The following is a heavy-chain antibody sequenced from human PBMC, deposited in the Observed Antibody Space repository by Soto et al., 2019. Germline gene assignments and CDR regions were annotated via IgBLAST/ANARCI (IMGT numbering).Heavy chain of an antibody. D-gene: IGHD6-13*01. CDR3: ARPKYSSRFQDPYYYYAMDV. Sequence: PGESQKIACKGSGYSFTSYWIGWVRQMPGKGLEWMGIIYPGDSDTRYSPSFQGQVTISADKSISTAYLQWSSLKASDTAMYYCARPKYSSRFQDPYYYYAMDVWGQGTTVTVSS. CDR2: IYPGDSDT. V-gene: IGHV5-51*01. CDR1: GYSFTSYW. J-gene: IGHJ6*02.